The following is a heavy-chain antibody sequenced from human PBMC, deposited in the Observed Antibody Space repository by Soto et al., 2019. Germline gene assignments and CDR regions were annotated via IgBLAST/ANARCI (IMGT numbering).Heavy chain of an antibody. J-gene: IGHJ4*02. CDR2: IWYDGSNK. Sequence: VQLLESGGGLVQPGGSLRLSCAASGFNFRSYAMTWVRQAPGKGLEWVAVIWYDGSNKYYADSVKGRFTISRDNSKNTLYLQMNSLRAEDTAVYYCASQGGYADYWGQGTLVTVSS. CDR1: GFNFRSYA. V-gene: IGHV3-33*08. CDR3: ASQGGYADY. D-gene: IGHD5-12*01.